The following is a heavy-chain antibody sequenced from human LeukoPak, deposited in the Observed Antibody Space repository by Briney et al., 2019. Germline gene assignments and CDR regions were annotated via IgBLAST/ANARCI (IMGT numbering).Heavy chain of an antibody. Sequence: PGGSLRLSCAASGFTFSSYEMNWVRQAPGKGLEWVSVIYSGGSTYYADSVKGRFTISRDNSKNTLYLQMNSLRAEDTAVYYCARALYYYDSSGYYSSWYFDYWGQGTLVTVSS. CDR1: GFTFSSYE. D-gene: IGHD3-22*01. CDR2: IYSGGST. J-gene: IGHJ4*02. V-gene: IGHV3-53*01. CDR3: ARALYYYDSSGYYSSWYFDY.